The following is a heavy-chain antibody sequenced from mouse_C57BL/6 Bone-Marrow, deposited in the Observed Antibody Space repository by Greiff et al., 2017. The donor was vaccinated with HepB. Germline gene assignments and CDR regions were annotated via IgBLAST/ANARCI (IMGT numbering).Heavy chain of an antibody. D-gene: IGHD2-5*01. CDR3: ARGAPTIVTTWYFDV. Sequence: EVQVVESGGGLVKPGGSLKLSCAASGFTFSSYAMSWVRQTPEKRLEWVATISDGGSYTYYPDNVKGRFTISRDNAKNTLYLQMSHLKSEDTAMYYCARGAPTIVTTWYFDVWGTGTTVTVSS. J-gene: IGHJ1*03. CDR1: GFTFSSYA. CDR2: ISDGGSYT. V-gene: IGHV5-4*01.